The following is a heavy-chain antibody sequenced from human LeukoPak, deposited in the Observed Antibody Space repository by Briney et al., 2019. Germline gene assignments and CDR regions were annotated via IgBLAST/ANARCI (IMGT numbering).Heavy chain of an antibody. CDR1: GFTFSSYA. CDR3: AKGKRRITMMGLIAY. J-gene: IGHJ4*02. D-gene: IGHD3-22*01. V-gene: IGHV3-23*01. Sequence: GGSLRLSCAASGFTFSSYAMSWVRQAPGKGLEWVSAISGSGGSTYYADSVKGRFTISRDNSKNTLYLQMNSLRAEDTAVYYCAKGKRRITMMGLIAYWGQGTLVTVSS. CDR2: ISGSGGST.